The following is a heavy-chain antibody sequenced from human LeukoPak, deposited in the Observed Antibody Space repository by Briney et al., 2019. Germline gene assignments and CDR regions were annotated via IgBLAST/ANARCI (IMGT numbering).Heavy chain of an antibody. CDR1: GFTFSSYE. CDR2: ISSSGSTI. J-gene: IGHJ4*02. CDR3: ARESSSSWSSNFDY. V-gene: IGHV3-48*03. Sequence: GGSLRLSCAASGFTFSSYEMNWVRQAPGKGLEWVSYISSSGSTIYYADSVKGRFTISRDNAKNSLYLQMNSLRAEDTAVYYCARESSSSWSSNFDYWGQGTLVTVSS. D-gene: IGHD6-13*01.